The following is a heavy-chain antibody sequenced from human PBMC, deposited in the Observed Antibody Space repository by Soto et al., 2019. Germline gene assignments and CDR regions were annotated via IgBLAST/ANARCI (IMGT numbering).Heavy chain of an antibody. CDR1: GYTFTSYG. D-gene: IGHD3-22*01. CDR3: ARDWFTYYYDSSGYYYLDAFDI. Sequence: ASVKVSCKASGYTFTSYGISWVRQAPGQGLERMGWISAYNGNTNYAQKLQGRVTMTTDTSTSTAYMELRSLRSDDTAVYYCARDWFTYYYDSSGYYYLDAFDIWGQGTMVTVSS. V-gene: IGHV1-18*01. CDR2: ISAYNGNT. J-gene: IGHJ3*02.